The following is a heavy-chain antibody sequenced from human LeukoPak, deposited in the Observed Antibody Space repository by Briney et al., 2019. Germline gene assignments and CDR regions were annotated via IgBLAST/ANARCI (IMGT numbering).Heavy chain of an antibody. D-gene: IGHD3-10*01. V-gene: IGHV3-23*01. J-gene: IGHJ4*02. Sequence: GGSLRLSCAASGFTFSSYAMSWVRQAPGKGLDWVSAISGSATTTYYADSVKGRFTISRDNSKNTLYLRMNSLRAEDTALYYCAKEALITDWGQGTLVTVPS. CDR3: AKEALITD. CDR2: ISGSATTT. CDR1: GFTFSSYA.